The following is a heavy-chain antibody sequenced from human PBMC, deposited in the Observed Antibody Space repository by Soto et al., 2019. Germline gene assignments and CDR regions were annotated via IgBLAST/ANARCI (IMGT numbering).Heavy chain of an antibody. CDR2: ISYDGSNK. V-gene: IGHV3-30*03. CDR3: ARDPLSSSWYYYYYGMDV. J-gene: IGHJ6*02. D-gene: IGHD6-13*01. Sequence: GGSLRLSCAASGFTFSSYGMHWVRQAPGKGLEWVAVISYDGSNKYYADSVKGRFTISRDNSKNTLYLQMNSLRAEDTAVYDCARDPLSSSWYYYYYGMDVWGQGTTVTVSS. CDR1: GFTFSSYG.